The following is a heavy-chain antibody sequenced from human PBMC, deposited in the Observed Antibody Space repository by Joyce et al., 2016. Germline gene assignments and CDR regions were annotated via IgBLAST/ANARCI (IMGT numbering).Heavy chain of an antibody. CDR1: GVTFSDYS. CDR2: HSSSSSYI. CDR3: ARSSYTNGIFDY. V-gene: IGHV3-21*01. J-gene: IGHJ4*02. D-gene: IGHD2-8*01. Sequence: EVQLVESGGGLVKPGGSLRLSCAASGVTFSDYSMSWVRQAPGNGLEGVSSHSSSSSYIKDTDSVKGRFTISRVNAKNSLYLQMNSLRVEDTAVYYCARSSYTNGIFDYWGQGTLVTVSS.